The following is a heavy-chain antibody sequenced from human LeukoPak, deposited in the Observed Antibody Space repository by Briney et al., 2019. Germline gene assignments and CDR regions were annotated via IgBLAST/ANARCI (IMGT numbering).Heavy chain of an antibody. CDR3: ARVRAKNYYYYYMDV. Sequence: ASVKVSCKASGYTFTSYGISWVRQAPGQGLEWMGWISAYNGNTNYAQKFQGRVTITADESTSTAYMELSSLRSEDTAVYYCARVRAKNYYYYYMDVWGKGTTVTVSS. J-gene: IGHJ6*03. CDR2: ISAYNGNT. V-gene: IGHV1-18*01. CDR1: GYTFTSYG.